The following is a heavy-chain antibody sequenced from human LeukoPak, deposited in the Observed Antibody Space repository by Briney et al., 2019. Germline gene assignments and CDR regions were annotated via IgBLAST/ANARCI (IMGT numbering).Heavy chain of an antibody. CDR2: ISYDGSNK. V-gene: IGHV3-30*01. J-gene: IGHJ4*02. CDR3: AKDTFRVEMATTDQSFDY. D-gene: IGHD5-24*01. Sequence: GGSLRLSWAASGFTFRSYAMHWVRQAPGKGLEWVAVISYDGSNKYYADSVKGRFTISRDNSKNTLYLQMTSLRAEDTAVYYCAKDTFRVEMATTDQSFDYWGQGTLVTVSS. CDR1: GFTFRSYA.